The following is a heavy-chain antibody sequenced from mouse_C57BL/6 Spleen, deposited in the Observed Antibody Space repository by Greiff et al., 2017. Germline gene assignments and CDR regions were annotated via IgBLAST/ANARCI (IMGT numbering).Heavy chain of an antibody. D-gene: IGHD3-2*02. CDR2: IDPEDGDT. J-gene: IGHJ2*01. CDR3: TTAHATYYFDY. CDR1: GFNIQDYY. Sequence: EVQLQQSGAELVRPGASVKLSCTASGFNIQDYYMHWVKQRPEQGLAWIGRIDPEDGDTEYAPKFQGKATMTADTSSNTAYLQLSSLTSENTADYYCTTAHATYYFDYWGQGTTLTVSS. V-gene: IGHV14-1*01.